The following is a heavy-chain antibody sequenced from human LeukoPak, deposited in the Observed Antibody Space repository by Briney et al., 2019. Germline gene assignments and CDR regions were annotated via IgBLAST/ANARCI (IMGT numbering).Heavy chain of an antibody. CDR2: IYYSGST. CDR1: GYSISSGYY. J-gene: IGHJ4*02. D-gene: IGHD6-19*01. CDR3: ARVSSGWEKSIDY. V-gene: IGHV4-38-2*02. Sequence: PSETLSLTCTVSGYSISSGYYWGWIRQPPGKGLEWIGSIYYSGSTNYNPSLKSRVTISVDTSKNQFSLKLSSVTAADTAVYYCARVSSGWEKSIDYWGQGTLVTVSS.